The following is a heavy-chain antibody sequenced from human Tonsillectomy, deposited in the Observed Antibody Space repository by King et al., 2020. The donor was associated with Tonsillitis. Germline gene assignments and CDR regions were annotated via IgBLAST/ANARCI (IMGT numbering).Heavy chain of an antibody. CDR2: IYPGDSDT. CDR1: GYSFTSYW. J-gene: IGHJ3*02. CDR3: GRIWKDGVQAFDI. Sequence: QLVQSGAEVKKPGESLKISCKGSGYSFTSYWIGWVRLMPGKGLEWRGIIYPGDSDTRYSPSFQGHVTISADKSIRTAYLQWSRLKASDTAMDYCGRIWKDGVQAFDIWGQGTMVTVSS. V-gene: IGHV5-51*01. D-gene: IGHD1-1*01.